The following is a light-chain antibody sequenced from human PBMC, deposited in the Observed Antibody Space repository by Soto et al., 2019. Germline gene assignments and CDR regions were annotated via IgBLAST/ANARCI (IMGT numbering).Light chain of an antibody. Sequence: DIQMTQSPSPLSASVGDRVTIGCRASQSISSWLAWYQQKPGKAPKLLIYKASILESGVPSRFSGSGSATEFTLTISSLQPEDFASYYCQQYETFPLTFGGGTKVDI. J-gene: IGKJ4*01. V-gene: IGKV1-5*03. CDR2: KAS. CDR1: QSISSW. CDR3: QQYETFPLT.